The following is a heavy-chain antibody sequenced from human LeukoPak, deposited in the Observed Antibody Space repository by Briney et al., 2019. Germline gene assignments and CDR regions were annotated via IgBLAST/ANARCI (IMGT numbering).Heavy chain of an antibody. V-gene: IGHV4-39*07. CDR2: IFYSGIT. CDR1: GGSISSSSYY. J-gene: IGHJ4*02. CDR3: ARLFHPALSGNYPFDY. D-gene: IGHD1-26*01. Sequence: PSETLSLTCTVSGGSISSSSYYWGWIRQPPGKGLEWIGSIFYSGITYYNPSLKSRVTISVDTSKNQFSLKLNSVTAADTAMYYCARLFHPALSGNYPFDYWGQGTLVTVSS.